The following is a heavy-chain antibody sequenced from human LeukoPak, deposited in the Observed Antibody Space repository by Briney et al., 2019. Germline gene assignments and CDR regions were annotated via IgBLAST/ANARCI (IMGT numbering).Heavy chain of an antibody. CDR2: IIPIFGTA. V-gene: IGHV1-69*13. D-gene: IGHD4-17*01. Sequence: ASVKVSCKAPGGTFSSYAMSWVRQAPGQGLEWMGGIIPIFGTANYAQKFQGRVTITADESTSTAYMELSSLRSEDTAVYYCARGSLSGDYGDYWGQGTLVTVSS. CDR1: GGTFSSYA. J-gene: IGHJ4*02. CDR3: ARGSLSGDYGDY.